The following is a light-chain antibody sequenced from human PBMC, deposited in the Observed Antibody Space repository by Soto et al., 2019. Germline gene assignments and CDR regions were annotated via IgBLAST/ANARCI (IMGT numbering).Light chain of an antibody. J-gene: IGKJ1*01. CDR2: GAS. V-gene: IGKV3-20*01. Sequence: DIVLTQSPGTLSLSPGERATLSCRASQSVSSNHLAWYQQKPGQAPRRLIFGASIRATGIPDRFSGSGSGTDFTLTISGLEPEDFAVYYCQQYGSSPSTFGQGTKVDI. CDR1: QSVSSNH. CDR3: QQYGSSPST.